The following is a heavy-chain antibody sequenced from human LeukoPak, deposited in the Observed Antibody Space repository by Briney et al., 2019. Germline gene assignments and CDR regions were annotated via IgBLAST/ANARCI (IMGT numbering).Heavy chain of an antibody. J-gene: IGHJ4*02. CDR1: GVSFSGYY. Sequence: SETLSLTCAVYGVSFSGYYWSWIRHPPGKGLEFIGEINHSGSTNYNPSLKRRVTISVDTSKNQFFLKLSSVTAADAAVYYCARRRLLWFIDYWGQGTLVTVSS. CDR3: ARRRLLWFIDY. CDR2: INHSGST. V-gene: IGHV4-34*01. D-gene: IGHD3-10*01.